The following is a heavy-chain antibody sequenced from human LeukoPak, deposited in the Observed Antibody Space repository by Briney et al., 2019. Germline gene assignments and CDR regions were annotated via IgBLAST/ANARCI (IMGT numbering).Heavy chain of an antibody. V-gene: IGHV3-48*02. CDR2: ISSGSSTI. CDR1: GFNFRTYS. J-gene: IGHJ4*02. CDR3: ARGGFEWLSY. D-gene: IGHD6-19*01. Sequence: GGSLRLSCAASGFNFRTYSMTWVRQAPGKGLVWVSYISSGSSTIYYAHSLKGRFTISRDNAKNSLYLQMNSLRDEDTAVYYCARGGFEWLSYWGQGTLVTVSS.